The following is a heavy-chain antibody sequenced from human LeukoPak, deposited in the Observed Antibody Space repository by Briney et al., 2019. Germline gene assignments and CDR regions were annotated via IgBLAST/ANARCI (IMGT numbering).Heavy chain of an antibody. Sequence: PGGSLRLSCAASGFTFSSYGMHWVRQAPGKGLEWVAVISYDGSNKYYADSVKGRFTISRDNSKNTLYLQMNSLRAEDTAVYYCAKDPYMTTYYFDYWGQGTLATVSS. CDR3: AKDPYMTTYYFDY. V-gene: IGHV3-30*18. J-gene: IGHJ4*02. D-gene: IGHD4-17*01. CDR1: GFTFSSYG. CDR2: ISYDGSNK.